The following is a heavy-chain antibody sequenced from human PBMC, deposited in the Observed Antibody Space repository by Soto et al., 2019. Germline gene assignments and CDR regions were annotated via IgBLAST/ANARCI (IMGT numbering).Heavy chain of an antibody. CDR3: AKVSSTIWSDAFDI. J-gene: IGHJ3*02. CDR1: GFTFSNYA. D-gene: IGHD2-2*01. Sequence: LRLSCAASGFTFSNYAMSWVRQAPGKGLEWVSGISGSGGSKYSADSVKGRFTISRDTSKNTLYLLMNSLRADDTAIYYCAKVSSTIWSDAFDIWGRGTMVTVSS. CDR2: ISGSGGSK. V-gene: IGHV3-23*01.